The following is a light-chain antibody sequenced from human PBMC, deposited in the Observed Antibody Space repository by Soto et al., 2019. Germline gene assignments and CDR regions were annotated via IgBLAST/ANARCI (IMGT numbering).Light chain of an antibody. CDR2: EVS. J-gene: IGLJ1*01. Sequence: QSALTQPASVSGSPGQSITISCTGTSSDVGGYNHVSWYQQYPGKAPKVMIYEVSNRPSGVSTRFSAPKSGNTASLTISGLQAEDEADYYCSSYRSSSTLYVFGTGTKVTVL. CDR3: SSYRSSSTLYV. V-gene: IGLV2-14*01. CDR1: SSDVGGYNH.